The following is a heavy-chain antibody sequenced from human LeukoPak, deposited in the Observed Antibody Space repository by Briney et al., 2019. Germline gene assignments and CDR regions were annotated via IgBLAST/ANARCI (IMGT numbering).Heavy chain of an antibody. J-gene: IGHJ3*02. V-gene: IGHV1-18*01. CDR1: GYTFTSYG. CDR3: ARDTIQYYYDSSGYGVDAFDI. Sequence: GASVKVSCKASGYTFTSYGISWVRQAPGQGLEWMGWISAYNGNTNYTQKLQGRVTMTTDTSTSTAYMELRSLRSDDTAVYYCARDTIQYYYDSSGYGVDAFDIWGQGTMVTVSS. D-gene: IGHD3-22*01. CDR2: ISAYNGNT.